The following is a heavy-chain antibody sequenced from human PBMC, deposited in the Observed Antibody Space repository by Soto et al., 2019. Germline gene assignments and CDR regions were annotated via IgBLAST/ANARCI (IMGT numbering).Heavy chain of an antibody. CDR1: GGSISSSSYY. D-gene: IGHD2-2*01. CDR3: ARRVIPAALLDY. Sequence: QLQLEESGPGLVKPSETLSLTCTVSGGSISSSSYYCGWIRQPPGKGLEWIGSIYYSGSTYYNPSLKSRVTISVDTSKNQFSLKLTSVTAADTAVYYSARRVIPAALLDYWGQGTLVTVSS. V-gene: IGHV4-39*01. J-gene: IGHJ4*02. CDR2: IYYSGST.